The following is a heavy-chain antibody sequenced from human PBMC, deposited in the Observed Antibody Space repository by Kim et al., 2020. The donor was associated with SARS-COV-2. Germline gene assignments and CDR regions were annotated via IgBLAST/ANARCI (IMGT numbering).Heavy chain of an antibody. D-gene: IGHD1-1*01. V-gene: IGHV3-23*01. J-gene: IGHJ4*02. CDR3: AKGLRTINRVFDY. Sequence: YAESVKGRFTISRDNSKNTLYLQMNSLRAEDTAVYYCAKGLRTINRVFDYWGQGTLVTVSS.